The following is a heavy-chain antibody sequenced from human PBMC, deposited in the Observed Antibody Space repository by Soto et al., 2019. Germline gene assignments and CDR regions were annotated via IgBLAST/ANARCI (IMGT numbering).Heavy chain of an antibody. J-gene: IGHJ6*02. CDR3: ARVGYGDYTFDYGMDV. D-gene: IGHD4-17*01. V-gene: IGHV1-69*13. CDR1: GGTFSSYA. Sequence: ASVKVSCKASGGTFSSYAISWVRQAPGQGLEWMGGIIPIFGTANYAQKFQGRVTITADESTSTAYMELSSLRSEDTAVYYCARVGYGDYTFDYGMDVWGQGTTVTVSS. CDR2: IIPIFGTA.